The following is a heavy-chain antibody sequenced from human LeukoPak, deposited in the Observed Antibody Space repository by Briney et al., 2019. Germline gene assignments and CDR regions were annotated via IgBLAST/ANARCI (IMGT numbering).Heavy chain of an antibody. CDR3: ARGLYDYGDYVPIYGMDV. J-gene: IGHJ6*02. CDR1: GFTFSSYG. Sequence: PGGSLRLSCAASGFTFSSYGMHWVRQAPGKGLEWVAVIWYDGSNKYYADSVKGRFTISRDNSKNTLYLQMNSLRAEDTAVYYCARGLYDYGDYVPIYGMDVWGQGTTVTVSS. D-gene: IGHD4-17*01. CDR2: IWYDGSNK. V-gene: IGHV3-33*01.